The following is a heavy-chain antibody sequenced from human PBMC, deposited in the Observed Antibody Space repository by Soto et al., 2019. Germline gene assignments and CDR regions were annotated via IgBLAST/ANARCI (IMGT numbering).Heavy chain of an antibody. V-gene: IGHV3-23*01. CDR3: ARDGCGATCYWTFDY. CDR1: GFTFSSSA. CDR2: ISASGST. J-gene: IGHJ4*02. D-gene: IGHD2-21*02. Sequence: EVQLLDSGGGLVQPGGSLRLSCAASGFTFSSSAMSWVRQAPGTGLEWVSSISASGSTYYADSVKDRFTISRDNSKNTLYVQMNSLRAEDTAVYYCARDGCGATCYWTFDYWGQVTLVTVSS.